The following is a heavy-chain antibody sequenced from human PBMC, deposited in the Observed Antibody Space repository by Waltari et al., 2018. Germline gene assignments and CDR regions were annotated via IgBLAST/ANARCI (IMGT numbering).Heavy chain of an antibody. CDR3: ARGTVVRPDNYNYYGMDV. Sequence: QVQLQESGPGLVKPSETLSLICTVSGGSISSAYWNSTRQAPGKGLEWIVYIHASGYSSYNPSLQSRVTFSIDSSKTHFSLNLRSVTAADTAVYYCARGTVVRPDNYNYYGMDVWGQGTTVTVSS. CDR2: IHASGYS. D-gene: IGHD3-10*01. J-gene: IGHJ6*02. CDR1: GGSISSAY. V-gene: IGHV4-59*01.